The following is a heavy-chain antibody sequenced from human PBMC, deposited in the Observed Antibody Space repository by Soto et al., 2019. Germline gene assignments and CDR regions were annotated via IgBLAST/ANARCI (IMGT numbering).Heavy chain of an antibody. CDR2: IKQDGSEK. CDR3: ARAPEYYYDSSGYYFDY. CDR1: GFTFSSYW. Sequence: LRLSCAASGFTFSSYWMSWVRQAPGKGLEWVANIKQDGSEKYYVDSVKGRFTISRDNAKNSLYLQMNSLRAEDTAVYYCARAPEYYYDSSGYYFDYWGQGTLVTVSS. J-gene: IGHJ4*02. D-gene: IGHD3-22*01. V-gene: IGHV3-7*03.